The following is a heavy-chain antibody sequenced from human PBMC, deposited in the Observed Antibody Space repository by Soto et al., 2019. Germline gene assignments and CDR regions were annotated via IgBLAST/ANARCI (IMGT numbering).Heavy chain of an antibody. CDR2: ISAYNGNT. CDR3: ASSYSNYALIDYYYYGMDV. Sequence: GASVKVSCKASGYTFTNSGISWVRQAPGQGLEWMGWISAYNGNTKYSQKFQGRVTITRDTSASTAYMELSSLRSEDTAVYYCASSYSNYALIDYYYYGMDVWGQGTTVTVSS. V-gene: IGHV1-18*01. D-gene: IGHD4-4*01. J-gene: IGHJ6*02. CDR1: GYTFTNSG.